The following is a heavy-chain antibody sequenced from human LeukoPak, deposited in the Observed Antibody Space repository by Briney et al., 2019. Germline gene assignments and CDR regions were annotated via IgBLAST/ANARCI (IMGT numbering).Heavy chain of an antibody. J-gene: IGHJ6*03. V-gene: IGHV4-39*01. CDR1: GGSISSSSYY. Sequence: SETLSLTCTVSGGSISSSSYYWGWIRQPPGKGLEWIGSIYYSGSTYYNPSLKSRVTISVDTSKNQFSLKLSSVTAADTAVYYCARHGLSVPYYYYCYYMDVWGKGTTVTVSS. CDR3: ARHGLSVPYYYYCYYMDV. D-gene: IGHD2-2*01. CDR2: IYYSGST.